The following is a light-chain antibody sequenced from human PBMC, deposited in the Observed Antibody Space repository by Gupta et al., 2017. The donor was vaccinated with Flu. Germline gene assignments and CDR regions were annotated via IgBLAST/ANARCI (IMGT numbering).Light chain of an antibody. CDR2: RNN. J-gene: IGLJ3*02. CDR1: GAGYD. CDR3: QSYDSGLNSWV. Sequence: GAGYDVHWYHQRPGVAPKLLIHRNNGRPSGVPDRFSGSKSGASASLAITGLQAEDEGDYYCQSYDSGLNSWVFGGGTRLTVL. V-gene: IGLV1-40*03.